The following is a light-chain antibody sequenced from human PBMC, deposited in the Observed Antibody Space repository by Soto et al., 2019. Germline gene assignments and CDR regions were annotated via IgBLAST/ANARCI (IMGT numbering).Light chain of an antibody. V-gene: IGLV2-11*01. CDR1: SRDVGGYNY. CDR2: DVN. J-gene: IGLJ1*01. Sequence: QPVLTQPRSVSGSPGQLVTISCTGTSRDVGGYNYVSWYQQHPGKAPKLMIYDVNKRPSGVPDRFSGSKSGNTASLTISGLQAEDEADYYCCSYAGSYTLVFGTGTKVTVL. CDR3: CSYAGSYTLV.